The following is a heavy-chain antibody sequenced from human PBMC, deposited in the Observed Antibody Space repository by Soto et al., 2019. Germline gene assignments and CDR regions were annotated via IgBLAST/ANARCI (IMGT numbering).Heavy chain of an antibody. J-gene: IGHJ4*02. Sequence: LRLSCAASGFTFSSYSMNWVRQAPGKGLEWVSSISSSSSYIYYADSVKGRFTISRDNAKNSLYLQMNSLRAEDTAVYYCAREDSSGYYYGQDYWGQGTLVTVSS. V-gene: IGHV3-21*01. CDR1: GFTFSSYS. CDR3: AREDSSGYYYGQDY. CDR2: ISSSSSYI. D-gene: IGHD3-22*01.